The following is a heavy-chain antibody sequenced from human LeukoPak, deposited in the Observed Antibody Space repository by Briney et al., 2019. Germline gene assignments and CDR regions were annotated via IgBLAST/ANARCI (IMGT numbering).Heavy chain of an antibody. CDR3: ARARRVYYDSSGYYFDY. CDR1: GYTFTSYG. V-gene: IGHV1-69*13. Sequence: ASVKVSCKASGYTFTSYGISWVRQAPGQGLEWMGGIIPIFGTANYAQKFQGRVTITADESTSTAYMELSSLRSEDTAVYYCARARRVYYDSSGYYFDYWGQGTLVTVSS. D-gene: IGHD3-22*01. J-gene: IGHJ4*02. CDR2: IIPIFGTA.